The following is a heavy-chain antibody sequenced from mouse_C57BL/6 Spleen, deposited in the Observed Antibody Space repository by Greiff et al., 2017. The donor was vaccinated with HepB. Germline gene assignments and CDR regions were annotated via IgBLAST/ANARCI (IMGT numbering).Heavy chain of an antibody. CDR2: IYPRSGNT. V-gene: IGHV1-81*01. D-gene: IGHD1-1*01. CDR1: GYTFTSYG. J-gene: IGHJ4*01. CDR3: ARSQFITTVVATSDYAMDY. Sequence: QVQLKESGAELARPGASVKLSCKASGYTFTSYGISWVKQRTGQGLEWIGEIYPRSGNTYYNEKFKGKATLTADKSSSTAYMELRSLTSEDSAVYFCARSQFITTVVATSDYAMDYWGQGTSVTVSS.